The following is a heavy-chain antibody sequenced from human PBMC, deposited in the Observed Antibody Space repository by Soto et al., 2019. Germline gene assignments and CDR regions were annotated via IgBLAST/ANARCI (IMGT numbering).Heavy chain of an antibody. Sequence: SETLALSFTVSGGSISSYYCSGMRQPPGKGLEGIGYIYYSGSTNYNPSLKSRVTISVDTSKNQFSLKLSSVTAADTAVYYCARGQRYYYYGMDVWAQGTTVPVSS. CDR3: ARGQRYYYYGMDV. V-gene: IGHV4-59*01. CDR1: GGSISSYY. CDR2: IYYSGST. J-gene: IGHJ6*02.